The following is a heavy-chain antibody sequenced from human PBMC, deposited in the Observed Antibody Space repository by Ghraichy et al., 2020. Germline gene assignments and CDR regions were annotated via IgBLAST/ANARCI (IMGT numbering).Heavy chain of an antibody. V-gene: IGHV4-39*01. Sequence: SETLSLTRTVSGGSISSSSYYWGWIRQPPGKGLEWIGSIYYSGSTYYNPSLKSRVTISVDTSKNQFSLKLSSVTAADTAVYYCARNIGFGESFYYFDYWGQGTLVTVSS. CDR3: ARNIGFGESFYYFDY. CDR2: IYYSGST. CDR1: GGSISSSSYY. J-gene: IGHJ4*02. D-gene: IGHD3-10*01.